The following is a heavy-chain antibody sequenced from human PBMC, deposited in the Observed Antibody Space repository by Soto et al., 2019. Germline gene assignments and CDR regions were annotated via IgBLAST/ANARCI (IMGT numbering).Heavy chain of an antibody. J-gene: IGHJ4*03. V-gene: IGHV3-74*01. CDR1: GFTFNSYW. CDR2: INGDGSSA. D-gene: IGHD2-21*01. Sequence: EVQLVESGGGLVQPGGSLRLSCAASGFTFNSYWMHWVRQAPGKGLVWVSRINGDGSSADYADSVKGRFTVSRDNAKKTQDLQKNRLGGEEKAVDFCKRDWRLLQRKEPFDKGGQGAVVNGSS. CDR3: KRDWRLLQRKEPFDK.